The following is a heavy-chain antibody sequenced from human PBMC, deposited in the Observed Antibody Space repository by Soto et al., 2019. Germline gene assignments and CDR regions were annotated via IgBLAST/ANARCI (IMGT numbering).Heavy chain of an antibody. D-gene: IGHD1-1*01. Sequence: QGHLVQSGAEVKKPGASVKVSCQGSGYAFTTYGITWVRQAPGQGLEWMGWISAHNGNTNYAQKLQGRVTVTRDTSTSTAYMELRSLRYDDTAVYYCARGRYGHNWGQGALVTVSS. CDR3: ARGRYGHN. CDR2: ISAHNGNT. CDR1: GYAFTTYG. J-gene: IGHJ4*02. V-gene: IGHV1-18*01.